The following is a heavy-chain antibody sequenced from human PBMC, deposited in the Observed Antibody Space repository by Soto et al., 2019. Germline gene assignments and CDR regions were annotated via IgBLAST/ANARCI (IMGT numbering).Heavy chain of an antibody. CDR3: ASHFLVSSGHHDNWFDP. V-gene: IGHV4-34*01. J-gene: IGHJ5*02. CDR2: INHSGST. CDR1: GGSFSGYY. Sequence: SETLSLTCAVYGGSFSGYYWSWIRQSPGKGLEWIGEINHSGSTNYNPSLKSRVTMSVDTSKNQFSLNLNSVTAADTAVYYCASHFLVSSGHHDNWFDPWGQGTLVTVSS. D-gene: IGHD3-10*02.